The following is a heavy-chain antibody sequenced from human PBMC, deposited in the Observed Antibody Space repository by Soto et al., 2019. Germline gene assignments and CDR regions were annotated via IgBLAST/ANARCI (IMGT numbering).Heavy chain of an antibody. V-gene: IGHV1-69*13. CDR2: IIPIFGTA. CDR3: AREIKGTPVWFDP. J-gene: IGHJ5*02. D-gene: IGHD1-1*01. CDR1: GGTFSSYA. Sequence: SVKVSCKASGGTFSSYAISWVRQAPGQGLEWMGGIIPIFGTANYAQKFQGRVTITADESTSTAYMELSSLRSEDTAVYYCAREIKGTPVWFDPWGQGTLVIVSS.